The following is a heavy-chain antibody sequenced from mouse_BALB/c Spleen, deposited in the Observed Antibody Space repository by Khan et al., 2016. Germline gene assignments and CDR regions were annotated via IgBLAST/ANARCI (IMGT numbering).Heavy chain of an antibody. J-gene: IGHJ3*01. V-gene: IGHV1-54*01. CDR2: INPGSGST. D-gene: IGHD1-1*01. CDR3: AGKYGSSYVGFAY. Sequence: VQLKESGDDLVRPGTSVKVSCKASGYAFTNDLIDWIKQRPGQGLDWIGGINPGSGSTNYNEKFKGKATLTADKSSSTAYIQLSSLTSDDSAVYFWAGKYGSSYVGFAYWGQGTLVTVSA. CDR1: GYAFTNDL.